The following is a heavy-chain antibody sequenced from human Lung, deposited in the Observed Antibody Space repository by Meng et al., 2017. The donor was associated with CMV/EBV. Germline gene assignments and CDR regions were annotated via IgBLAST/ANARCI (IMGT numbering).Heavy chain of an antibody. V-gene: IGHV1-2*02. Sequence: FPGYSMHWVRRPPGQGLEWMGWINPHSGGTTYAQTFQGRVTMTRDTSISTAYMELSRLRSDDTAVYYCARVDYYDSSGYYNPDYWGQGTLVTVSS. D-gene: IGHD3-22*01. CDR3: ARVDYYDSSGYYNPDY. J-gene: IGHJ4*02. CDR1: FPGYS. CDR2: INPHSGGT.